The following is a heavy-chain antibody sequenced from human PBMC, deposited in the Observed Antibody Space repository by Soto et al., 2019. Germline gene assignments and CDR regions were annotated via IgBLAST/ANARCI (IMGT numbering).Heavy chain of an antibody. CDR3: AGDYASGSYRFDY. Sequence: SETLSLTCTVSTASISSYSWSWTRQPPGKGLEWIGYVYNSGSTIYNPSLKSRVTISLDTSKNQFSLRLTSVTAADTAVYYCAGDYASGSYRFDYWGQGALVTVSS. CDR1: TASISSYS. CDR2: VYNSGST. J-gene: IGHJ4*02. V-gene: IGHV4-59*01. D-gene: IGHD3-10*01.